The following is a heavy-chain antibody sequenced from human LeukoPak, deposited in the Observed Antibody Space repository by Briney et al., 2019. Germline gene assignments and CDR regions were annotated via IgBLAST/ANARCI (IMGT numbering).Heavy chain of an antibody. CDR1: GYTLTELS. Sequence: ASVKVSCKVSGYTLTELSMHWVRQAPGQGLEWMGWISAYDGNTNYAQKLQGRVTMTTDTSTSTAYMELRSLRSDDTAVYYCARDLGRGYYYYGMDVWGQGTTVTVSS. J-gene: IGHJ6*02. CDR2: ISAYDGNT. V-gene: IGHV1-18*01. CDR3: ARDLGRGYYYYGMDV.